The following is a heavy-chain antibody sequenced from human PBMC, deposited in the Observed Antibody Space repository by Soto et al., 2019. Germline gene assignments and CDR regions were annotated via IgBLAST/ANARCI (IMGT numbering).Heavy chain of an antibody. CDR3: ATGVIPRGKYDTVDY. CDR1: GFTFSSYA. CDR2: ISYDGSNK. D-gene: IGHD3-10*01. V-gene: IGHV3-30-3*01. Sequence: QVQLVESGGGVVQPGRSLRLSCAASGFTFSSYAMHWVRQAPGKGLAWVAVISYDGSNKYYADSVKGRFTISRDNSKNTLYLQMNSLRAEDTAVYYCATGVIPRGKYDTVDYWGQGTLVTVSS. J-gene: IGHJ4*02.